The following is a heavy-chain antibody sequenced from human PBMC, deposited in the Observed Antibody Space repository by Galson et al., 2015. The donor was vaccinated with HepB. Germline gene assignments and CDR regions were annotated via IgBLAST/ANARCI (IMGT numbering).Heavy chain of an antibody. CDR3: GRVSGTIYYYGLDV. Sequence: CAISGDSVSNNNAAWNWIRQSPSRGLEWLGRTYYRARWYSDYAPAVRSRININPDTSKNQFSLQLNSVTPDDSAVYYCGRVSGTIYYYGLDVWGQGTTVTVSS. CDR1: GDSVSNNNAA. J-gene: IGHJ6*02. V-gene: IGHV6-1*01. CDR2: TYYRARWYS. D-gene: IGHD1/OR15-1a*01.